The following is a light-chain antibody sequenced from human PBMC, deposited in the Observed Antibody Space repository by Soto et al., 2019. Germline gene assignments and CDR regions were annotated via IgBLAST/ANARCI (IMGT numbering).Light chain of an antibody. V-gene: IGKV3-20*01. J-gene: IGKJ5*01. CDR2: GAS. CDR1: QSISGRY. CDR3: QQYNSYPIT. Sequence: IVLRQSPGTLSLSPGEGATLSCRASQSISGRYLAWYQHKSGQAPRLFIYGASKRAAGIPDRFSGTGSDTDFTLTISSLQPEDFATYYCQQYNSYPITFGQGTRLEIK.